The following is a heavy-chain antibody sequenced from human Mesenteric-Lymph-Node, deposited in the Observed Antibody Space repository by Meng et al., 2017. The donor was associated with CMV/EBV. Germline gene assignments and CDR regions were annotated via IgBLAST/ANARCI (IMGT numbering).Heavy chain of an antibody. CDR3: AREGKDDYKDGMDV. J-gene: IGHJ6*02. CDR1: GFIFSNHA. V-gene: IGHV3-30*04. D-gene: IGHD4/OR15-4a*01. Sequence: GESLKISCAASGFIFSNHAMHWVRQGPGKGLEWVAIISYDESYKYYADSLKGRFTISRDNSKNTLYLQMNSLRAEDTAVYYCAREGKDDYKDGMDVWGQGTTVTVSS. CDR2: ISYDESYK.